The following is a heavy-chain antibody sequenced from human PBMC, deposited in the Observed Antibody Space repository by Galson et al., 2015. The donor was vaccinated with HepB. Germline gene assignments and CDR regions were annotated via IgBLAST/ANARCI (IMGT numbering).Heavy chain of an antibody. D-gene: IGHD2-2*01. CDR1: GGTFSSYA. V-gene: IGHV1-69*13. CDR2: IIPIFGTA. J-gene: IGHJ5*02. CDR3: ARSVVVPAAMGLNWLDP. Sequence: SVKVSCKASGGTFSSYAISWVRQAPGQGLEWMGGIIPIFGTANYAQKFQGRVTITADESTSTAYMELSSLRSEDTAVYYCARSVVVPAAMGLNWLDPWGQGTLVTVSS.